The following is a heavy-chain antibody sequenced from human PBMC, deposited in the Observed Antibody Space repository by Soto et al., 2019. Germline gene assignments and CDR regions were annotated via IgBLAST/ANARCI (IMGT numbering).Heavy chain of an antibody. CDR3: ARAAGSGGMDV. CDR2: ISSSSSYT. J-gene: IGHJ6*02. D-gene: IGHD6-19*01. V-gene: IGHV3-11*03. Sequence: WIRQPPGKGLEWVSYISSSSSYTNYADSVKGRFTISRDNAKNSLYLQMNSLRAEDTAVYYCARAAGSGGMDVWGQGTTVTVSS.